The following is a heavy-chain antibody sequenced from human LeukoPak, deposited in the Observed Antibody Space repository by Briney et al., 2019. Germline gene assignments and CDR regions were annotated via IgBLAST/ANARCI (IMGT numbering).Heavy chain of an antibody. Sequence: TGGSLRLSCTASGLTFSTSGFNWVRQAPGKGLEWVASIGPTGSDRYHADSIKGRFTISRDDANNFLYLQMNSLRAEDTAVYYCATEANGRHYDYWGQGTLLTVSS. J-gene: IGHJ4*02. CDR2: IGPTGSDR. V-gene: IGHV3-21*06. CDR1: GLTFSTSG. CDR3: ATEANGRHYDY. D-gene: IGHD2-8*01.